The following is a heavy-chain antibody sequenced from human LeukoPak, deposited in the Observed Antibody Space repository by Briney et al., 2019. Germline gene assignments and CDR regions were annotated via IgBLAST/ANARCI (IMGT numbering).Heavy chain of an antibody. CDR3: ARAGGITGTTASDY. CDR1: GFTFSSYA. J-gene: IGHJ4*02. V-gene: IGHV3-64*01. CDR2: ISSNGGST. Sequence: GGSLRLSCAASGFTFSSYAMHWVRQAPGKGLEYVSAISSNGGSTYYANSVKGRFTISRDNSKNTLYLQMGSLRAEDMAVYYCARAGGITGTTASDYWGQGTLVTVSS. D-gene: IGHD1-7*01.